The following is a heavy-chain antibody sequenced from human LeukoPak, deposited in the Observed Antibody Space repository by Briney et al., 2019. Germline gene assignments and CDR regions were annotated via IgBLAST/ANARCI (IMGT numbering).Heavy chain of an antibody. CDR3: PRDKIGGPTRFDY. V-gene: IGHV3-30*04. Sequence: PVGSLRLSSAASLFTFSIYVMHSVRQAPREGLERVAIISYDGSDEYYAHSLRGRFTISRDNSKNTLYLQRNSLRAPDTAVYYCPRDKIGGPTRFDYWRQGILVTVPS. CDR1: LFTFSIYV. D-gene: IGHD3-16*01. J-gene: IGHJ4*02. CDR2: ISYDGSDE.